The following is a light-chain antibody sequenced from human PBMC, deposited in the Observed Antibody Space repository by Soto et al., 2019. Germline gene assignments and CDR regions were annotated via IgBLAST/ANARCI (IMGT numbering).Light chain of an antibody. J-gene: IGKJ2*01. V-gene: IGKV4-1*01. Sequence: DIVMTQSPDSLAVSLGERATIKCKSSQSVLYSSNNKNYLAWYQQKPGQPPKLLIYWASTRESGVPDRFSGSGSGTDFTLTISSLQAEDVAVYYCQQYYSTPMYTFGQWTKLEIK. CDR1: QSVLYSSNNKNY. CDR2: WAS. CDR3: QQYYSTPMYT.